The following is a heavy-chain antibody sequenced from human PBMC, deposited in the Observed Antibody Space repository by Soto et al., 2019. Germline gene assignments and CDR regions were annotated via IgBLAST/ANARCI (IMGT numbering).Heavy chain of an antibody. CDR3: ASKDSGWYFDY. CDR1: GGSISSGGYY. D-gene: IGHD6-19*01. V-gene: IGHV4-31*03. CDR2: IYYSGST. Sequence: QVPLQESGPGLVKPSQTLYLTCTVYGGSISSGGYYWSGIRKHPGKGMEWIGYIYYSGSTYNTPSLKSRVTISVDTSKHQFSLKLSSVTAADTAVYYCASKDSGWYFDYWGQGTLVTVSS. J-gene: IGHJ4*02.